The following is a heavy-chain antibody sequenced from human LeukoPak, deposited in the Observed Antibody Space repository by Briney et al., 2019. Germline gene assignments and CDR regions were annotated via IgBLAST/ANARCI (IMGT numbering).Heavy chain of an antibody. CDR2: INAGNGNT. CDR3: ARVKAAAGTGGLDY. D-gene: IGHD6-13*01. J-gene: IGHJ4*02. Sequence: ASVKVSCTASGYTFTSYAMHWVRQAPGQRLEWMGWINAGNGNTKYSQKFQGRVTITRDTSASTAYMELSSLRSEDTAVYYCARVKAAAGTGGLDYWGQGTLVTVSS. CDR1: GYTFTSYA. V-gene: IGHV1-3*01.